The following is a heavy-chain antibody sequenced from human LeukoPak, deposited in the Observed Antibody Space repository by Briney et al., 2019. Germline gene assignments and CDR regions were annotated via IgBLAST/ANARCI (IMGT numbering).Heavy chain of an antibody. J-gene: IGHJ4*02. Sequence: GGSLRLSCAASGFAFSSYWMSWVRQAPGKGLEWVANIKQDGSEKYYVDSVKGRFTISRDNAKNSLYLQMNSLRAEDTAVYYCARGIDYGDYIWYFDYWGQGTLVTVSS. CDR3: ARGIDYGDYIWYFDY. CDR2: IKQDGSEK. V-gene: IGHV3-7*01. D-gene: IGHD4-17*01. CDR1: GFAFSSYW.